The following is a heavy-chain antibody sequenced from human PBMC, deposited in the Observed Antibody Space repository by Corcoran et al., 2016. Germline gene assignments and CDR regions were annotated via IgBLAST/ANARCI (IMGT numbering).Heavy chain of an antibody. D-gene: IGHD3-10*01. CDR1: GGSISSSNW. CDR2: IYHSGST. J-gene: IGHJ6*02. Sequence: QVQLQESGPGLVKPSGTLSLTCAVSGGSISSSNWWSWVRQPPGKGLEWIGEIYHSGSTNYNPSLKSRVTISVDKSKNQFSLKLSSVTAADTAVYYCARGIRTMVRGVTEYYYYYGMDVWGQGTTVTVSS. CDR3: ARGIRTMVRGVTEYYYYYGMDV. V-gene: IGHV4-4*02.